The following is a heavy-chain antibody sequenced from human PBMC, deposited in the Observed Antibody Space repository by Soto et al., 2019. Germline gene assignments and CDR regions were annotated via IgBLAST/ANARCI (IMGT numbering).Heavy chain of an antibody. Sequence: QVQLVESGGGLVKPGGSLRLSCAASGLTFSDCYMNWIRQAPGKGLEWVSYISSSGSSINYAGSVKGRFTISRDNAKNSLYLKMNSLTAEDTAMYYCARVRCGEWGYAMDVWGQGTTVTVSS. V-gene: IGHV3-11*01. D-gene: IGHD3-10*01. CDR1: GLTFSDCY. CDR3: ARVRCGEWGYAMDV. CDR2: ISSSGSSI. J-gene: IGHJ6*02.